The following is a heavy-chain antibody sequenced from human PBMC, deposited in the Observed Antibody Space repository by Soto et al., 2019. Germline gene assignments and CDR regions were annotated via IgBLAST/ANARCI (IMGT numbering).Heavy chain of an antibody. V-gene: IGHV1-18*01. CDR3: AKSPRAEMATD. Sequence: QVQLVQSGGEVKKPGASVTVSCKASGYTFINYHISWVRQAPGQGLEWMAWINTYNGMTDYAQRFPGRVTMTRDTATSTAYMELRNLGSDDTAVYFCAKSPRAEMATDWGQGTLVTVSS. CDR2: INTYNGMT. J-gene: IGHJ4*02. D-gene: IGHD5-12*01. CDR1: GYTFINYH.